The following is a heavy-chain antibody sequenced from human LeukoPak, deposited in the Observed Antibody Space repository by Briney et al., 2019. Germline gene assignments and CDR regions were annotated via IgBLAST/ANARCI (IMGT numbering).Heavy chain of an antibody. CDR2: IYPGDSDT. Sequence: PGESLKISCKGSGYSFTSYWIGWVRQMPGKGLEWMGIIYPGDSDTRYSPSFQGQVTISADKSISTAYLQWSSLKASDTAMYYCYASYKPSYYYYYMDVWGKGTTVTVSS. D-gene: IGHD3-10*01. CDR3: YASYKPSYYYYYMDV. V-gene: IGHV5-51*03. J-gene: IGHJ6*03. CDR1: GYSFTSYW.